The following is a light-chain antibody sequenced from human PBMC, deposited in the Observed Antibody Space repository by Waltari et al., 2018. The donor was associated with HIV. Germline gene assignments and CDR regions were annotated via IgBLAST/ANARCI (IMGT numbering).Light chain of an antibody. CDR2: LDSDGIH. V-gene: IGLV4-69*01. CDR3: QTGATGSQV. Sequence: QLVLPQSPSASASLGASAKLTCPLSRGHSIYPIAWTRHQPEKGTLYWITLDSDGIHIKGVGIPYPCSGSSSGAERYLSSPSLQSEDEADYYCQTGATGSQVFGGGTKLTVL. CDR1: RGHSIYP. J-gene: IGLJ2*01.